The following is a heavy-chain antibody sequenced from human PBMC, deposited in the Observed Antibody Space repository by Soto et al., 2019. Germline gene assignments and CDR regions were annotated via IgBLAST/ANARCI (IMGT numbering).Heavy chain of an antibody. Sequence: GGSLRLSCAASGFTFSSYGMHWVRQAPGKGLEWVAVISYDGSNKYYADSVKGRFTISRDNSKNTLYLQMNSLRAEDTAVYYCAKTPVSIAVAVYYFDYWGQGTLVTVSS. D-gene: IGHD6-19*01. CDR2: ISYDGSNK. J-gene: IGHJ4*02. CDR3: AKTPVSIAVAVYYFDY. CDR1: GFTFSSYG. V-gene: IGHV3-30*18.